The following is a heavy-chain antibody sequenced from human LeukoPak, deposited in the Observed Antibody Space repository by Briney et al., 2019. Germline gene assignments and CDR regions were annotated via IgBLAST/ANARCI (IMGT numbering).Heavy chain of an antibody. D-gene: IGHD3-3*01. Sequence: GGSLRLSCAASGFPFSSYGMHWVRQAPGKGLEWVSVISYDGRNIHYADSVKGRFTISRDNSKNTLYLQMNSLRAEDTAVYYCARGLVVIIPNDAFDIWGQGTMVTVSS. V-gene: IGHV3-30*03. CDR3: ARGLVVIIPNDAFDI. J-gene: IGHJ3*02. CDR1: GFPFSSYG. CDR2: ISYDGRNI.